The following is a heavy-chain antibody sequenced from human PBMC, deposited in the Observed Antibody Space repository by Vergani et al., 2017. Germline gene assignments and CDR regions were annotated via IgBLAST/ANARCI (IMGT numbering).Heavy chain of an antibody. J-gene: IGHJ6*02. D-gene: IGHD1-1*01. Sequence: QVQLQESGPGLVKPSQTLSLTCTVSGYSISSGYYWGWIRQPPGKGLEWIGSIYHSGSTYYNPSLKSRVTISVDTSKNQFSLKLSSVTAADTAMYYCARHRQLDPQYYYYYGMDVWGQGTTVTVSS. CDR2: IYHSGST. CDR1: GYSISSGYY. CDR3: ARHRQLDPQYYYYYGMDV. V-gene: IGHV4-38-2*02.